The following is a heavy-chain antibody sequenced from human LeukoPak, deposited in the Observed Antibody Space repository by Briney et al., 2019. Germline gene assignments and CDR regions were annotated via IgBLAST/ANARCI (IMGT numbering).Heavy chain of an antibody. D-gene: IGHD3-10*01. CDR3: ATLDPITMVRGVNYFDY. CDR2: INPNSGGT. CDR1: GYTFTGYY. Sequence: ASVKVSCKASGYTFTGYYMHWVRQAPGQGLEWMGWINPNSGGTNYAQKFQGRVTMTRDTSISTAYMELSRLRSDDTAVYYCATLDPITMVRGVNYFDYWGQGTLVTVSS. V-gene: IGHV1-2*02. J-gene: IGHJ4*02.